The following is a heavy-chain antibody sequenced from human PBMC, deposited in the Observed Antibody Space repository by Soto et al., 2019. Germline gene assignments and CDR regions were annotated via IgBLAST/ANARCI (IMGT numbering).Heavy chain of an antibody. CDR2: MNPKSGAT. V-gene: IGHV1-2*02. CDR3: KRWGTPYSSWTNYFNGMDV. CDR1: GYTFTDYY. J-gene: IGHJ6*01. Sequence: QAQVEQSGAEVKKPGASVKVSCKASGYTFTDYYVHWVRQAPGQGLEWMGWMNPKSGATNYAQKFRGRVTMTRDTSTTTAYMELTRVTSGDTAVYYCKRWGTPYSSWTNYFNGMDVWGQGPTVTVS. D-gene: IGHD5-12*01.